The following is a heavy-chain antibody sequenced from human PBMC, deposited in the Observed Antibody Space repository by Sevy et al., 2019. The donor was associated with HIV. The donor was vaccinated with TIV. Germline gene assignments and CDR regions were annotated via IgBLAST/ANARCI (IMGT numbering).Heavy chain of an antibody. V-gene: IGHV3-7*01. CDR1: GFTFSDSW. CDR2: VNEDGSRL. CDR3: ARDRAYSAVDY. D-gene: IGHD5-18*01. J-gene: IGHJ4*02. Sequence: GGSLRLSCVASGFTFSDSWMIWVRQAPGKGLERIAFVNEDGSRLGYVDSVRGRFTISRENIKNSPYLQMNNLRAEDTALDFCARDRAYSAVDYWGQGTLVTVSS.